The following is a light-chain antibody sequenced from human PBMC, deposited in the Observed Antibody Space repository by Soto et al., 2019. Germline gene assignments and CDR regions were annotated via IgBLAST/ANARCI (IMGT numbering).Light chain of an antibody. CDR3: QQYNGNSAT. Sequence: DIQMTQSPSTLSASVGDSVTITCRASQSISTWLAWYQQKPGKAPKLLIYKASSLQSGVPSRFSGSGSGTEFTLTISGMQTDDFANYHCQQYNGNSATFGQGTKVDIK. CDR2: KAS. J-gene: IGKJ1*01. V-gene: IGKV1-5*03. CDR1: QSISTW.